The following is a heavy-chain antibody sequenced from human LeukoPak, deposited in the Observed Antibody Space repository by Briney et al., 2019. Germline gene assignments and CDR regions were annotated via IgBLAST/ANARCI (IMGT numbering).Heavy chain of an antibody. CDR2: INPNSGGT. V-gene: IGHV1-2*02. CDR3: AREAYCGGDCYSYYYYMDV. J-gene: IGHJ6*03. Sequence: ASVKVSCKASGYTFTGYYMHWVRQAPGQGLEWMGWINPNSGGTNYAQKFQGRVTMTRDTSISTAYMELSRLRSDDTAVYYCAREAYCGGDCYSYYYYMDVWGKGTTVTISS. D-gene: IGHD2-21*02. CDR1: GYTFTGYY.